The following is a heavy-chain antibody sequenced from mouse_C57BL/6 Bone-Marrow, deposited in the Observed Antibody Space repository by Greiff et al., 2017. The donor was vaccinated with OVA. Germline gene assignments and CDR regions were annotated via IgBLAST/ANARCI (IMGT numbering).Heavy chain of an antibody. V-gene: IGHV1-81*01. CDR1: GYTFTSYG. CDR2: MYPRSGNT. Sequence: QVQLKESGAELARPGASVKLSCKASGYTFTSYGISWVKQRTGQGLEWIGEMYPRSGNTYYNEKFKGKATLTADKSSSTAYMELRSLTSEDSAVYFCAREGGYYGSPFAYWGQGTLVTVSA. CDR3: AREGGYYGSPFAY. J-gene: IGHJ3*01. D-gene: IGHD1-1*01.